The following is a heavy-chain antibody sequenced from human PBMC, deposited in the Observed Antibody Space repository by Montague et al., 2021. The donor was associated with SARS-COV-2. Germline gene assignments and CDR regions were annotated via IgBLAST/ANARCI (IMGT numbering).Heavy chain of an antibody. CDR2: IYHSGTT. CDR1: GYSISSGYY. V-gene: IGHV4-38-2*02. Sequence: SETLSLTCTVSGYSISSGYYWGWIRKFPGKGLEWIGSIYHSGTTYYNPSLKSRVTISVDTSKNQFSLKMYSVTAADTAQSYCARDRTFRDGYLDAFEIWGQGTMVTVSS. D-gene: IGHD5-24*01. CDR3: ARDRTFRDGYLDAFEI. J-gene: IGHJ3*02.